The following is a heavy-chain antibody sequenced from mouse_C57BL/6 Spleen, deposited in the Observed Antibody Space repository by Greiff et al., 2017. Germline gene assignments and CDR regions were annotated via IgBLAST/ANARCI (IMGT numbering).Heavy chain of an antibody. Sequence: EVQLQESGPALVKPSQTVSLSCTASGYSITNCNHWWIWIRQVSGSKLVWIGYISSSGNTDSNPSLKSRISITRHTSKNQFFRQLNSVTTEDIATYYCARKGLGLDYWGQGTTLTVSS. V-gene: IGHV3-4*01. CDR2: ISSSGNT. D-gene: IGHD4-1*01. J-gene: IGHJ2*01. CDR3: ARKGLGLDY. CDR1: GYSITNCNHW.